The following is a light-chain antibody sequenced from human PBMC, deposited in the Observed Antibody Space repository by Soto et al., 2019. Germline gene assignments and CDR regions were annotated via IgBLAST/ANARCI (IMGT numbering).Light chain of an antibody. V-gene: IGKV3-15*01. J-gene: IGKJ5*01. CDR1: QSVSSN. Sequence: EIVMTQSPATLSVSPVESATLSCRASQSVSSNLAWHQQKPGQAPRILMYDASTRATGISARFSGSGSGTEFTLTISSLQSEDFAVYYCQQYHNWPITLGQGTRLEIK. CDR3: QQYHNWPIT. CDR2: DAS.